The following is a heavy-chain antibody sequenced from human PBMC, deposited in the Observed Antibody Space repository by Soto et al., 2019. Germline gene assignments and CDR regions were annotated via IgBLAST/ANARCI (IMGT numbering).Heavy chain of an antibody. V-gene: IGHV3-23*01. J-gene: IGHJ4*02. CDR2: ISGSGGST. Sequence: GGSLRLSCAASGFTFSSYAMSWVRQAPGKGLEWVSAISGSGGSTYYADSVKGRFTISRDNSKNTLYLQMNSLRAEDTAVYYCAKDKEMGMATISSDYWGQGTLVTVSS. D-gene: IGHD5-12*01. CDR3: AKDKEMGMATISSDY. CDR1: GFTFSSYA.